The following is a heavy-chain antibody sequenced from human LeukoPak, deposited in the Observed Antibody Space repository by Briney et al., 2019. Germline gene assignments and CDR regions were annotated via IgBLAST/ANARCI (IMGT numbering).Heavy chain of an antibody. CDR1: GYTFTSYW. V-gene: IGHV5-51*01. CDR2: IYPGDSDT. CDR3: ARSWYSSDWMGWFDP. Sequence: PGESLKISCKGSGYTFTSYWIGWVRQMPGKGLEWMGIIYPGDSDTRYSPSFQGQVTISADKSISTAYLQWSSLKASDTAIYYCARSWYSSDWMGWFDPWGQGTLVTVSS. J-gene: IGHJ5*02. D-gene: IGHD6-19*01.